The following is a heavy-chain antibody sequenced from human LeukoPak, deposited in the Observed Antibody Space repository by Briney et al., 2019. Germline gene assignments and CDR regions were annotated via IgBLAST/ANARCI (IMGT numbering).Heavy chain of an antibody. Sequence: SETLSLTCAVYVGSFTDYYWAWIRQPPGKGLEWIGEINHSGSTYYNPSLKSRVTISVDRSKNQFSLKLSSVTAADTAVYYCASERITMVRGVYNYYGMDVWGQGTTVTVSS. V-gene: IGHV4-34*01. D-gene: IGHD3-10*01. CDR2: INHSGST. CDR3: ASERITMVRGVYNYYGMDV. J-gene: IGHJ6*02. CDR1: VGSFTDYY.